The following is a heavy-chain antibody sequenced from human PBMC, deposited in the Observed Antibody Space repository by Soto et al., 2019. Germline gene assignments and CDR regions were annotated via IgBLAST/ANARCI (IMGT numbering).Heavy chain of an antibody. CDR3: ARVSGIYYYGMDV. J-gene: IGHJ6*02. CDR2: INHSRST. V-gene: IGHV4-34*01. D-gene: IGHD3-10*01. Sequence: QVQLQQWGAGLLKPSETLSLTCAVYGGSFSGYYWSWIRQPPGKGLEWIGEINHSRSTNYNPSLKRRVALSVDTSKNQFSLKLSSVTAEDTAVYCCARVSGIYYYGMDVWGQGTTVTVSS. CDR1: GGSFSGYY.